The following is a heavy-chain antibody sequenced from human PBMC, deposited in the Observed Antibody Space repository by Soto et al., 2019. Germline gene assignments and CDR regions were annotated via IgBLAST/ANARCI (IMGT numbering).Heavy chain of an antibody. CDR2: MNPDGSTR. CDR1: GFTFSSNW. CDR3: ARGGEVGAGQYYLADS. J-gene: IGHJ4*02. Sequence: EVQLVESGGDLVQPGGSLRLSCEASGFTFSSNWMHWVRQGPGKGLVWVSRMNPDGSTRGYADSVKGRFTISRDNARNTVCLQMSRLRAEDTAVYYCARGGEVGAGQYYLADSWGQGTLVTVSS. V-gene: IGHV3-74*01. D-gene: IGHD2-21*01.